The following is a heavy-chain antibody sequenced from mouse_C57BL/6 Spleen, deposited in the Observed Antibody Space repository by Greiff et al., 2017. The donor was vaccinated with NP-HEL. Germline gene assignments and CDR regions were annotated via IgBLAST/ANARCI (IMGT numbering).Heavy chain of an antibody. D-gene: IGHD2-4*01. CDR3: ARYGYDDDRVFDY. CDR1: GFTFTDYY. J-gene: IGHJ2*01. V-gene: IGHV7-3*01. CDR2: IRNKANGYTT. Sequence: DVKLVESGGGLVQPGGSLSLSCAASGFTFTDYYMSWVRQPPGKALEWLGFIRNKANGYTTEYSASVKGRFTISRDNSQSILYLQMNALRAEDSATYYCARYGYDDDRVFDYWGQGTTLTVSS.